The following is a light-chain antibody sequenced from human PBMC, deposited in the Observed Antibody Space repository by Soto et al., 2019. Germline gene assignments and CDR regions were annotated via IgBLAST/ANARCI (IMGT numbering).Light chain of an antibody. Sequence: DIAMTQIPLSLSVTSGQPAAISCRSSQSLFNPDGKTYLHWFLQKPGQPPQLLITGVSTRFSGVADRFIGSGSGTDFTLKISRVEAEDVGVYFCMQNRQIPYSFGQGTKLEIK. V-gene: IGKV2D-29*01. J-gene: IGKJ2*01. CDR1: QSLFNPDGKTY. CDR2: GVS. CDR3: MQNRQIPYS.